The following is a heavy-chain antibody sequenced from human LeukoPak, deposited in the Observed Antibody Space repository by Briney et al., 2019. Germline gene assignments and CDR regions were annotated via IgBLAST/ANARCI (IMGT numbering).Heavy chain of an antibody. CDR1: GFTFSDYY. CDR2: ISSSGSTI. J-gene: IGHJ3*02. D-gene: IGHD3-3*01. CDR3: ARAYDFWSGYLVEAFDI. V-gene: IGHV3-11*01. Sequence: GGSLRLSCAASGFTFSDYYMSWIRQVPGKGLEWVSYISSSGSTIYYTDSVKGRFTISRDNAKNSLYLQMNSLRAEDTAVYYCARAYDFWSGYLVEAFDIWGQGTMVTVSS.